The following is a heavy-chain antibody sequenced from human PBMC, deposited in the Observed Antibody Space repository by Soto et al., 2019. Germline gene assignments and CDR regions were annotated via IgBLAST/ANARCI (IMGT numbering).Heavy chain of an antibody. Sequence: QPGGSLRLSCAASGFTFSSYAMSWVRQAPGKGLEWVSAISGSGGSTYYAGPVKGRFTTSRDNSKNTLYLQMNSLRAEDTAVYYCAKVLHYETSEKFDYWGQGTLVTVSS. CDR3: AKVLHYETSEKFDY. J-gene: IGHJ4*02. V-gene: IGHV3-23*01. CDR1: GFTFSSYA. CDR2: ISGSGGST. D-gene: IGHD4-17*01.